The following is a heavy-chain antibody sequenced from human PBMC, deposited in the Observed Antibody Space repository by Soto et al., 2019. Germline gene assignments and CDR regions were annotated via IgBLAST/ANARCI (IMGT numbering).Heavy chain of an antibody. CDR3: ARAEGDYYYGMDV. CDR1: GYSFTSYW. CDR2: IYPGDSDT. V-gene: IGHV5-51*01. Sequence: GEPLKIYCKGSGYSFTSYWIGWVRQMPGKGLEWMGIIYPGDSDTRYSPSFQGQVTISADKSISTAYLQWSSLKASDTAMYYCARAEGDYYYGMDVWGQGTTVTVSS. J-gene: IGHJ6*02.